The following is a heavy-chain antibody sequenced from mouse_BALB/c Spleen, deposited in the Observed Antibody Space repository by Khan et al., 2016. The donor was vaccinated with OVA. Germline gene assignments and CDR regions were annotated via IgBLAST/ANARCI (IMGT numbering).Heavy chain of an antibody. CDR2: IAPANGNT. J-gene: IGHJ1*01. Sequence: EVQLQESGAELVKPGASVKLSCTASGFNIKDTYMHWVKERPEQGLEWIGRIAPANGNTKYDPKFQGKATITADTSSNTSYLQLSSLTSEDTAVYYCDHPSYDPRNFDVWGAGTTVTVSS. CDR1: GFNIKDTY. V-gene: IGHV14-3*02. CDR3: DHPSYDPRNFDV. D-gene: IGHD2-3*01.